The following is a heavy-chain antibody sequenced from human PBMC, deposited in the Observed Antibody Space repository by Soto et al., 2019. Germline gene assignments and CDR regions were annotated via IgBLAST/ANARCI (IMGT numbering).Heavy chain of an antibody. J-gene: IGHJ4*02. CDR3: ARVYCSGGGCYGIDY. V-gene: IGHV1-46*01. CDR2: ISPSGGST. CDR1: GDTFTSYY. Sequence: QVQLVQSGAEVKKPGASVKVSCKASGDTFTSYYMHWVRQAPGQGLEWMGIISPSGGSTTYAQKFQGRVRMTRDTSTSTVYMELSSLRSEDTAVYYCARVYCSGGGCYGIDYWGQGTLVTVSS. D-gene: IGHD2-15*01.